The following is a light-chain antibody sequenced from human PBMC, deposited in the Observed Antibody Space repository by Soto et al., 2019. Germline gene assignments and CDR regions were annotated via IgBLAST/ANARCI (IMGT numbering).Light chain of an antibody. V-gene: IGKV3-11*01. J-gene: IGKJ5*01. CDR3: QQRSNWPIT. CDR2: DAS. CDR1: QSIIVY. Sequence: EIEMTQSPATLSLAPGERATLSCRASQSIIVYLAWYQQKPGQAPRLLIYDASNRATGIPARFTGSGSGTDFTLTISSLEPEDFAVYYCQQRSNWPITFGQGTRLEIK.